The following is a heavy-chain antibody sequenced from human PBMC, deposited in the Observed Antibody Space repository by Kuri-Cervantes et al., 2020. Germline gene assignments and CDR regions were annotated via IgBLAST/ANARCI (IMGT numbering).Heavy chain of an antibody. CDR2: VIPNSGAT. Sequence: ASVKVSCKASGYTFTDHYVHWVRQAPGQGLEWMGWVIPNSGATNYAQKLQGRVTVTTDTSTSTAYMELRSLRSDDTAVYYCAVLGWGPRNCFDPWGQGTLVTVSS. CDR1: GYTFTDHY. CDR3: AVLGWGPRNCFDP. V-gene: IGHV1-2*02. D-gene: IGHD1-26*01. J-gene: IGHJ5*02.